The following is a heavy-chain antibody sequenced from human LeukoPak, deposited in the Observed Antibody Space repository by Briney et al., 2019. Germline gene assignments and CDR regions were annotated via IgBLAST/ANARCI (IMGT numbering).Heavy chain of an antibody. CDR1: GYSFTSYW. J-gene: IGHJ4*02. D-gene: IGHD3-9*01. V-gene: IGHV5-51*01. CDR3: ARLSRVPGADWDN. CDR2: IYPGDSDT. Sequence: GESLKISCKGSGYSFTSYWIGWVRQMPGKGLEWMGIIYPGDSDTRYSPSFQGQVTISADKSISTACLQWSSLKASDTAMYYCARLSRVPGADWDNWGQGTLVTVSS.